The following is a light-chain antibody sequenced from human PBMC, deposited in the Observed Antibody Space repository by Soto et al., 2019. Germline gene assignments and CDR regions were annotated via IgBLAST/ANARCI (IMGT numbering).Light chain of an antibody. Sequence: EIVMTQSPATLSVSPGERATLSCRASQSVSSNLAWDQQKPGQTPRLLIYGASTRATGIPARFSGSGSGTDFTLTISRLEPEDFAVYYCQQYGSSPITFGQGTRREIK. V-gene: IGKV3-15*01. J-gene: IGKJ5*01. CDR3: QQYGSSPIT. CDR2: GAS. CDR1: QSVSSN.